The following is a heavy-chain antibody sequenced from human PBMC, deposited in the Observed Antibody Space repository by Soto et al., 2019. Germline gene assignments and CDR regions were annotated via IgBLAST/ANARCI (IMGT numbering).Heavy chain of an antibody. Sequence: SETLSLTCTVSGGSISSGGYYWSWIRQPPGKGLEWIGHIYDSGSTYYNASLKSRLTISVDTSKNQFTVTLSSVTAADTAVYYRGGCGYKYGWLDYWGQGTLVTVSS. CDR1: GGSISSGGYY. D-gene: IGHD5-18*01. V-gene: IGHV4-31*03. CDR3: GGCGYKYGWLDY. J-gene: IGHJ4*02. CDR2: IYDSGST.